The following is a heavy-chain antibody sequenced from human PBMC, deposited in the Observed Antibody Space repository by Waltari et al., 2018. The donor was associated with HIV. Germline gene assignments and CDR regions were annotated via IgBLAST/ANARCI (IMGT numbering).Heavy chain of an antibody. D-gene: IGHD6-13*01. Sequence: QVQLVESGGGVVQPGRSLRLSCATSGFTLSSYGMHWVRQAPGKGLEWVTVIWYDGSKKYYADSVKGRFTISRDNSKNTLYLQMNSPRIEDTAVYYCARKYSSSWGAPFDYWGQGTLVTVSS. J-gene: IGHJ4*02. CDR1: GFTLSSYG. V-gene: IGHV3-33*01. CDR2: IWYDGSKK. CDR3: ARKYSSSWGAPFDY.